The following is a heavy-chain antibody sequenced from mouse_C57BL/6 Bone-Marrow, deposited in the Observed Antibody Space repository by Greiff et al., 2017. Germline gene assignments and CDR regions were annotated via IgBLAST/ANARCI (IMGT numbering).Heavy chain of an antibody. Sequence: QVQLQQPGAELVKPGASVKLSCKASGYTFTSYWMHWVKQRPGQGLEWIGILHPNSGSTNYNEKLKSKATLTVDKSSSTAYMQLSSLTSEDSVVYYCARATMGSGFAYWGQGTLVTVSA. D-gene: IGHD1-1*02. CDR1: GYTFTSYW. V-gene: IGHV1-64*01. J-gene: IGHJ3*01. CDR3: ARATMGSGFAY. CDR2: LHPNSGST.